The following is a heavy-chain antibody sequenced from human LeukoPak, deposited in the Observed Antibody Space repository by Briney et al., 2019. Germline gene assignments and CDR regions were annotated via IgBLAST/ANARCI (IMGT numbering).Heavy chain of an antibody. CDR2: IIPIFGTA. CDR3: ASASIVGATVYYFDY. V-gene: IGHV1-69*13. CDR1: GYTFTSYG. Sequence: ASVKVSCKASGYTFTSYGISWVRQAPGQGLEWMGGIIPIFGTANYAQKFQGRVTITADESTSTAYMELSSLRSEDTAVYYCASASIVGATVYYFDYWGQGTLVTVSS. D-gene: IGHD1-26*01. J-gene: IGHJ4*02.